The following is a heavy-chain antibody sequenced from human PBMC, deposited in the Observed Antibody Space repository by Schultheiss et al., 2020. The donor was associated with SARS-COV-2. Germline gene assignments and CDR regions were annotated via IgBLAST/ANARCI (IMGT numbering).Heavy chain of an antibody. J-gene: IGHJ4*02. CDR1: GFIFSDYA. D-gene: IGHD5-24*01. V-gene: IGHV3-23*01. Sequence: GGSLRLSCAASGFIFSDYAMNWVRQAPGKGLEWVSHIGGGEGRAYYADSVKGRFTSSRDDPRATLYLHMNSLRIEDTAVYYCVKDAIARDGRMDFFDYWGQGILVTVSS. CDR2: IGGGEGRA. CDR3: VKDAIARDGRMDFFDY.